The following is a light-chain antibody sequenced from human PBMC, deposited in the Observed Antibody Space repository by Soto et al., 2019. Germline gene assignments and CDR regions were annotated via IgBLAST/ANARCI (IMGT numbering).Light chain of an antibody. CDR2: GAS. CDR3: QQYNNWPTWT. Sequence: EIVMTQSPATLSVSPGERATLSCRASQSVSSNLAWYQQKPGQAPRLLIYGASTRATGIPARFSGSGSGTKFTLTISSLQSEDFAVYYCQQYNNWPTWTFCQGTKVDIX. J-gene: IGKJ1*01. CDR1: QSVSSN. V-gene: IGKV3-15*01.